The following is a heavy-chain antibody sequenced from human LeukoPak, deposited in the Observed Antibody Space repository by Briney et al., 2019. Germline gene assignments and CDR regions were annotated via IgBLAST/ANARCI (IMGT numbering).Heavy chain of an antibody. V-gene: IGHV1-69*02. Sequence: SSVKVSCKASGGTFSSYTISWVRQAPGQGLEWMGRIIPILGIANYAQKFQGRVTITADKSTRTAYMELSSLRSEDTAVYYCARRDYDFWSGSEGNWFDPWGQGTLVTVSS. CDR3: ARRDYDFWSGSEGNWFDP. J-gene: IGHJ5*02. CDR1: GGTFSSYT. D-gene: IGHD3-3*01. CDR2: IIPILGIA.